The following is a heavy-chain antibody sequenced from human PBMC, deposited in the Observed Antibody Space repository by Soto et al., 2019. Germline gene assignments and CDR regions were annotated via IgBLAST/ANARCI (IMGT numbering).Heavy chain of an antibody. D-gene: IGHD3-10*01. CDR3: ARDTKWGSGRFDA. V-gene: IGHV3-74*01. CDR1: GFTFSSHW. J-gene: IGHJ5*02. CDR2: LNSDGFGA. Sequence: EVQLVESGGGLVQPGGSLRLSCAASGFTFSSHWMHWVRQAPGKGLVWVSRLNSDGFGATYADSVRGRFTMSRDNAKNTMYLQLYSLIVEDTAVYYCARDTKWGSGRFDAWGQGILVTVSS.